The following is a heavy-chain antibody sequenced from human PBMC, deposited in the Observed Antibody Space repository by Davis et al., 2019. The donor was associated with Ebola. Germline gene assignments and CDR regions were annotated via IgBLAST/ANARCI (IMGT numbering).Heavy chain of an antibody. CDR2: INPHNGNT. CDR1: GYTFTSYG. CDR3: ARDRLNRRGYSYGDRPNNWFDP. Sequence: ASVKVSCKASGYTFTSYGITWVRQAPGQGLEWMGWINPHNGNTNYAQNVQGRVIMTSDTSTSTAYMELRSLRSDDTAVYYCARDRLNRRGYSYGDRPNNWFDPWGQGTLVTVSS. V-gene: IGHV1-18*04. J-gene: IGHJ5*02. D-gene: IGHD5-18*01.